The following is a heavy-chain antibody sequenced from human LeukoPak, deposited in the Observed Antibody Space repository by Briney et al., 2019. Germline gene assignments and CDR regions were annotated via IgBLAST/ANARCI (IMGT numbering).Heavy chain of an antibody. J-gene: IGHJ3*02. Sequence: GGSLRLSCAASGFTFSSYAMHWVRQAPGKGLEWVSSISSSSSYIYYADSVKGRFTISRDNAKNSLYLQMNSLRAEDTAVYYCARDEADTALFDIWGQGTMVTVSS. CDR2: ISSSSSYI. CDR1: GFTFSSYA. CDR3: ARDEADTALFDI. V-gene: IGHV3-21*01. D-gene: IGHD5-18*01.